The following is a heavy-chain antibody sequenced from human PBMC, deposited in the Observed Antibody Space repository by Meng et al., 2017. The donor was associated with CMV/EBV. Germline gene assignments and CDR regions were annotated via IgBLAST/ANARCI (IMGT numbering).Heavy chain of an antibody. D-gene: IGHD3-22*01. J-gene: IGHJ4*02. V-gene: IGHV4-39*07. CDR1: GSTRWSNYY. CDR3: ARDHDSSGHYVYYFDS. Sequence: GSTRWSNYYWGWIRQPQGKGLEWIGRIFYSGSTYYNLSLKSRVTISVDTSKNQFSLNLTSVTAADTAMYYCARDHDSSGHYVYYFDSWGQGTLVTVSS. CDR2: IFYSGST.